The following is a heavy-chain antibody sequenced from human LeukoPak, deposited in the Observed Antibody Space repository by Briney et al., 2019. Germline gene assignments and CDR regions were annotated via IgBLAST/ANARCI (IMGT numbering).Heavy chain of an antibody. D-gene: IGHD3-10*01. V-gene: IGHV4-39*07. CDR2: IYYSGST. CDR3: ARDLDYGSGPSHYYYMDV. CDR1: GGSISSSSYY. J-gene: IGHJ6*03. Sequence: SETLSLTCTVSGGSISSSSYYWGWIRQPPGKGLEWIGTIYYSGSTYYNPSLKSRVTISVDTSKNQFSLKLSSVTAADTAVYYCARDLDYGSGPSHYYYMDVWGKGTTVTVSS.